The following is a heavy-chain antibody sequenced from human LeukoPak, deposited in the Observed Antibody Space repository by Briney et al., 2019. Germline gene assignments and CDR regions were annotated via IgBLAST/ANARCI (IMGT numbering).Heavy chain of an antibody. Sequence: GGSLRLSCVTSGFIFGDYAMSWVRQAPGKGLEWVGFTRSKAYGETTEYAAPVKGRFTISRDDSKSIAYLQMNSLKTEDTAVYYCLRETEYLSWGQGTLVTVSS. D-gene: IGHD2/OR15-2a*01. CDR1: GFIFGDYA. J-gene: IGHJ4*02. CDR2: TRSKAYGETT. CDR3: LRETEYLS. V-gene: IGHV3-49*04.